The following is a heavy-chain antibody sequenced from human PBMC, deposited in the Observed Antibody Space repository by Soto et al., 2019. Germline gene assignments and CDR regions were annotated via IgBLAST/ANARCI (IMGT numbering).Heavy chain of an antibody. CDR2: ISWNSGSI. Sequence: EVQLVESGGGLVQPGRSLRLSCAASGFTFDDYAMHWVRQAPGKGLEWVSGISWNSGSIGYADSVKGRFTISRDNAKNSLYLQMNSLRAEDTALYYCAKDVIVGIAVDPLFDYWGQGTLVTVSS. J-gene: IGHJ4*02. D-gene: IGHD6-19*01. V-gene: IGHV3-9*01. CDR1: GFTFDDYA. CDR3: AKDVIVGIAVDPLFDY.